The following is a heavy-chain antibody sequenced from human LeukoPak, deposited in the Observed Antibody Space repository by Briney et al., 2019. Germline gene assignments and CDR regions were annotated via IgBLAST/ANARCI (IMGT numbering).Heavy chain of an antibody. CDR1: GFIFSDYW. CDR2: IKSDGSST. CDR3: ARGGRYAYFLDY. V-gene: IGHV3-74*01. D-gene: IGHD3-16*01. Sequence: GGSLSLSCAASGFIFSDYWMHWVRQGPGKGLVWVSRIKSDGSSTSYAESVKGRFTISRDNAKNTVYVHMNSLRDEDTAVYYCARGGRYAYFLDYWGQGTLVIVSS. J-gene: IGHJ4*02.